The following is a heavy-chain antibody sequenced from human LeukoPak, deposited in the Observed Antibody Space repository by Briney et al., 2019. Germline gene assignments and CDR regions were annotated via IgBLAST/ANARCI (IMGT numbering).Heavy chain of an antibody. CDR3: ARGPGNWYKRNYYYYMDV. D-gene: IGHD1/OR15-1a*01. CDR2: ISESASAI. Sequence: GGSLRLPCEASGFTFRSYEMNWVRQAPGRGLEWVSYISESASAIYYADSVKGRFTISRDNAKNSLYLRMNNLRAEDTAIYYCARGPGNWYKRNYYYYMDVWGKGTAVTVSS. CDR1: GFTFRSYE. V-gene: IGHV3-48*03. J-gene: IGHJ6*03.